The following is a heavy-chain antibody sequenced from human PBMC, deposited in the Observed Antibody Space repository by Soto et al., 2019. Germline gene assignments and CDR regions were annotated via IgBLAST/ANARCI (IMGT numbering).Heavy chain of an antibody. Sequence: GGSLRLSCAASGFTFSSYSMNWVRQAPGKGLEWVSSISSSSSYIYYADSVKGRFTISRDNAKNSLYLQMNSLRAEDTAVYYCASLKDTASYYYGMDVWGQGTTVTVSS. CDR3: ASLKDTASYYYGMDV. CDR2: ISSSSSYI. V-gene: IGHV3-21*01. CDR1: GFTFSSYS. J-gene: IGHJ6*02. D-gene: IGHD5-18*01.